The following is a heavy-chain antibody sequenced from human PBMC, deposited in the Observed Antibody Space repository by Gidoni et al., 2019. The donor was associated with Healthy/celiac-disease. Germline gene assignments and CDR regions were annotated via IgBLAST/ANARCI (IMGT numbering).Heavy chain of an antibody. Sequence: QLQLKESGPGLVKPSETLSLTCTVSGGSISSSSYYWGWIRQPPGKGLEWIGSIYYSGSTYYNPSLKSRVTISVDTSKNQFSLKLSSVTAADTAVYYCATRGDIVVVPAAIEEPDYYGMDVWGQGTTVTVSS. D-gene: IGHD2-2*01. V-gene: IGHV4-39*01. CDR3: ATRGDIVVVPAAIEEPDYYGMDV. CDR1: GGSISSSSYY. CDR2: IYYSGST. J-gene: IGHJ6*02.